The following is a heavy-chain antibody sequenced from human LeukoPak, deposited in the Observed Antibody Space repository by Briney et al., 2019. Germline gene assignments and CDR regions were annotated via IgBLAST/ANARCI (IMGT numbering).Heavy chain of an antibody. V-gene: IGHV1-18*01. J-gene: IGHJ5*02. CDR2: ISAYNGNT. CDR1: GYTFTSYG. Sequence: ASVKVSCKASGYTFTSYGISWVRQAPGQGLEWMGWISAYNGNTNYAQKLQGRVTMTTDTSTSTAYMELRSLRSDDTAVYYCARGMRSWQQVVGGTWFDPWGQGILVTVSS. D-gene: IGHD6-13*01. CDR3: ARGMRSWQQVVGGTWFDP.